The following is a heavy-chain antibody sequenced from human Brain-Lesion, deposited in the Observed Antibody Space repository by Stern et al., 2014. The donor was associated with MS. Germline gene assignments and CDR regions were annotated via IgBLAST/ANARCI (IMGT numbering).Heavy chain of an antibody. CDR3: AGEEDIRYCSGGSCTGNWFDP. V-gene: IGHV4-39*01. J-gene: IGHJ5*02. CDR1: GGSVSSTSYA. CDR2: IYYSGNT. D-gene: IGHD2-15*01. Sequence: QLQLQESGPGLVKPSETLSLTCTVAGGSVSSTSYAWAWIRQPPGKGLGWIGTIYYSGNTYYSPSLKSRLTLSLETSKNQFSLKLRFVTAADTAVYYCAGEEDIRYCSGGSCTGNWFDPWGQGTLVTVSS.